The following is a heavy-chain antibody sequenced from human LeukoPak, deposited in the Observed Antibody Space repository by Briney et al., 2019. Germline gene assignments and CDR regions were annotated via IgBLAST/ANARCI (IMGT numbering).Heavy chain of an antibody. CDR1: GFSFSSYA. J-gene: IGHJ4*02. D-gene: IGHD3-10*01. CDR3: AKDARGNSGSYYDY. CDR2: ISGSGSNT. Sequence: GGSLRLSCAASGFSFSSYAMRWVRQAPGKGLEGVSTISGSGSNTYYADSVKGGFTISRDSSKNTLSVKMNTLRAEDTAVYYCAKDARGNSGSYYDYWGQGILVTVSS. V-gene: IGHV3-23*01.